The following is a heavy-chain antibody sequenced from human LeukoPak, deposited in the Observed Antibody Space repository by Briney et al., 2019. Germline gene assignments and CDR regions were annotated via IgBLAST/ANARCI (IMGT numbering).Heavy chain of an antibody. CDR2: ISSSSSYI. Sequence: PGGSLRLSCAASGFTFSSYSMNWVRQAPGKGLEWVSSISSSSSYIYYADSVKGRFTISRDNAKNSLYLQMNSLRAEDTAVYYCARVQLGGSWFFDLWGRGTLVTVSS. J-gene: IGHJ2*01. CDR1: GFTFSSYS. CDR3: ARVQLGGSWFFDL. D-gene: IGHD5-12*01. V-gene: IGHV3-21*04.